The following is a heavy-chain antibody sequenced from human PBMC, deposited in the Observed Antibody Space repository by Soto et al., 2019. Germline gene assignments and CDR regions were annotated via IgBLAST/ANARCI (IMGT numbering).Heavy chain of an antibody. V-gene: IGHV1-69*13. CDR1: GGTFSSYA. CDR3: ASNTGLFHGMDV. J-gene: IGHJ6*02. D-gene: IGHD3-10*01. CDR2: IIPIFGTA. Sequence: SVKVSCKASGGTFSSYAISWVRQAPGQGLEWMGGIIPIFGTANYAQKFQGRVTITADESTSTAYMELSSLRSEDTAVYYCASNTGLFHGMDVWGQGTTVTVSS.